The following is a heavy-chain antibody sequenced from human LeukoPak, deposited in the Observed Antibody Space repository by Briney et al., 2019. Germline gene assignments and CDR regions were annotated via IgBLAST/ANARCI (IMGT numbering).Heavy chain of an antibody. V-gene: IGHV1-8*01. CDR2: MNPNSGNT. Sequence: ASVKVSCKASGYTFTSYDINWVRQATGQGLEWMGWMNPNSGNTDYAQKFQGRVTMTRNTSISTAYMELSSLRSEDTAVYYCARPGRGYSYGPNWFDPWGQGTLVTVSS. CDR3: ARPGRGYSYGPNWFDP. D-gene: IGHD5-18*01. J-gene: IGHJ5*02. CDR1: GYTFTSYD.